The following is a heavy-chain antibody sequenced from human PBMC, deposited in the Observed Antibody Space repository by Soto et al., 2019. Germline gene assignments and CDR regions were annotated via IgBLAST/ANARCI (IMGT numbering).Heavy chain of an antibody. J-gene: IGHJ4*02. CDR2: ISYDGSNK. Sequence: GGSLRLSCAASGFTFSGYAMHWVRQAPGKGLEWVAVISYDGSNKYYADSVKGRFTISRDNSKNTLYLQMNSLRAEDTAVYYCARDLTYDSSGYYHYWGQGTLVTVSS. CDR3: ARDLTYDSSGYYHY. D-gene: IGHD3-22*01. V-gene: IGHV3-30-3*01. CDR1: GFTFSGYA.